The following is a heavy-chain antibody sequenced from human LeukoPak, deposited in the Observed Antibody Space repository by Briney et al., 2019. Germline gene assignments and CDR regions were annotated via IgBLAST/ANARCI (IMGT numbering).Heavy chain of an antibody. CDR2: ISGSDSST. CDR1: GFTFSSYA. CDR3: AKTLFGYSDYQKAYYFDY. V-gene: IGHV3-23*01. D-gene: IGHD4-11*01. J-gene: IGHJ4*02. Sequence: GGSLRLSCAASGFTFSSYAMSWVRQAPGKGLEWVSSISGSDSSTYYADSVKGRFTISRDNSKDTLYPQMNSLRAEDTAVYYCAKTLFGYSDYQKAYYFDYWGQGTLVTVSS.